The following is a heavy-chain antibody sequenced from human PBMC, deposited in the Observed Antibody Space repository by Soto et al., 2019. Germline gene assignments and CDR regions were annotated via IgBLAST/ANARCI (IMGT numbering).Heavy chain of an antibody. CDR3: ATSAAGVYVFHD. CDR1: GDTFSRSI. J-gene: IGHJ4*02. D-gene: IGHD2-2*01. V-gene: IGHV1-69*02. Sequence: QVQLVQSGAEIKNRGSSVKVSCKAPGDTFSRSIISWVRQAPGQRLEWMGRIIPVLGVENHAQNFQGRVTVTADKSTSTAYLELSSLKSEDTAIYYCATSAAGVYVFHDWGQGTLVTVSS. CDR2: IIPVLGVE.